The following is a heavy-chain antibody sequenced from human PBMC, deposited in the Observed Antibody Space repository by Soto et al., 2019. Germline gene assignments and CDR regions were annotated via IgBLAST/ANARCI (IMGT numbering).Heavy chain of an antibody. CDR3: AKSYDSSGYLSGMDV. J-gene: IGHJ6*02. D-gene: IGHD3-22*01. Sequence: EVQLLESGGGLVQPGGSLRLSCAASGFTFSSYAMSWVRQAPGKGLEWVSAISGSGGSTYYADSVKGRFTISRDNSKNTLYVQMNSLRAEDTAVYYCAKSYDSSGYLSGMDVWGQGTTVTVSS. CDR2: ISGSGGST. V-gene: IGHV3-23*01. CDR1: GFTFSSYA.